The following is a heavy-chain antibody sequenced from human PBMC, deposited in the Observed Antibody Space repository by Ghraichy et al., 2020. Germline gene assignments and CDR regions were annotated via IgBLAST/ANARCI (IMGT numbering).Heavy chain of an antibody. V-gene: IGHV3-74*01. CDR3: ASSPVTTSGTALDY. CDR1: GFTFSTYW. Sequence: LSLTCAASGFTFSTYWMHWVRQAPGKGLVWVSRLTADGSSTVYADSVKGRFTISRDNAKNTLYLQMNSLRAEDTAVYYCASSPVTTSGTALDYWGQGTLVTVSS. CDR2: LTADGSST. D-gene: IGHD4-17*01. J-gene: IGHJ4*02.